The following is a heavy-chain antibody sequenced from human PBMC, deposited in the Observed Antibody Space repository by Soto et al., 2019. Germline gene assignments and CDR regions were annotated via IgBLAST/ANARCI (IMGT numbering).Heavy chain of an antibody. V-gene: IGHV3-74*01. CDR2: INSDGSRT. Sequence: EVQLVESGGGLVQPGGSLRLSCSASGFNFSRYWTHWVRQVPGRGLVWVSHINSDGSRTTYADSVKGRFTISRDNAKNTLSLQMNSLRAEDTAVYYCARDLSSCSSARCYSYYYGMDVWGQGTTVTVSS. J-gene: IGHJ6*02. D-gene: IGHD2-2*01. CDR1: GFNFSRYW. CDR3: ARDLSSCSSARCYSYYYGMDV.